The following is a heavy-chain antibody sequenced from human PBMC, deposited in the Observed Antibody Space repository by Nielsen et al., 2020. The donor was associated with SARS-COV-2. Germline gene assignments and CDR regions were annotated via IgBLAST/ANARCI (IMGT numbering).Heavy chain of an antibody. Sequence: SETLSLTCTVSGGSISSYYWSWIRQPPGKGLEWIGYIYYSGSTNYNPSLKSRVTISVDTSKNQFSLKLSSVTAADTAVYYCARHGSRPQAAAVDWFDPWGQGTLVTVSS. CDR3: ARHGSRPQAAAVDWFDP. CDR1: GGSISSYY. CDR2: IYYSGST. J-gene: IGHJ5*02. D-gene: IGHD6-13*01. V-gene: IGHV4-59*08.